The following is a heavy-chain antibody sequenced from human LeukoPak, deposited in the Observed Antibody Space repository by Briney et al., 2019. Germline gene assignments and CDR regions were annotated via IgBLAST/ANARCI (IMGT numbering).Heavy chain of an antibody. CDR3: AREVATMIVVVTIKGGFGAFDI. Sequence: SETLSLTCAVYGGSFSGYYWSWIRQPPGKGLEWIGEINHSGSTNHNPSLKSRVTISVDTSKNQFSLKLSSVTAADTAVYYCAREVATMIVVVTIKGGFGAFDIWGQGTMVTVSS. CDR2: INHSGST. J-gene: IGHJ3*02. D-gene: IGHD3-22*01. V-gene: IGHV4-34*01. CDR1: GGSFSGYY.